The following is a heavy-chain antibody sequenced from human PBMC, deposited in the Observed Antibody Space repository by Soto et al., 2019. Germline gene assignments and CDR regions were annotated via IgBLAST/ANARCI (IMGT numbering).Heavy chain of an antibody. Sequence: ASVKVSCKASGYTFTGYYMHWVRQAPGQGLEWMGWINPNSGGTNYAQKFQGRVTMTRDTSISTAYMELSRLRSDDTAVYYCARPFAVAGVRRGHFASGAQGTL. CDR1: GYTFTGYY. CDR3: ARPFAVAGVRRGHFAS. CDR2: INPNSGGT. J-gene: IGHJ4*02. V-gene: IGHV1-2*02. D-gene: IGHD6-19*01.